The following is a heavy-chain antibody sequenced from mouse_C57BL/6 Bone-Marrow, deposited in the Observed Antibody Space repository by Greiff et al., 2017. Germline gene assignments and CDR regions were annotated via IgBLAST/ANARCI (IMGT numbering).Heavy chain of an antibody. D-gene: IGHD1-1*01. J-gene: IGHJ3*01. V-gene: IGHV5-6*01. CDR1: GFTFSSYG. Sequence: EVHLVESGGDLVKPGGSLTLSCAASGFTFSSYGMSWVRQTPDKRLEWVATISSGGSYTYYPDSVKGRFTISRDNAKNTLYLQMSSLKSEDTAMYYCARHGITTVVAPAWFAYWGQGTLVTVSA. CDR3: ARHGITTVVAPAWFAY. CDR2: ISSGGSYT.